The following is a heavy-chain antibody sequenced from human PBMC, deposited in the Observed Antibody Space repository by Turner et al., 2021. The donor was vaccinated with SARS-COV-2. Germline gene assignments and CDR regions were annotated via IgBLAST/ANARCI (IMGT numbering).Heavy chain of an antibody. CDR1: GFTFSTYE. D-gene: IGHD2-8*02. CDR2: ISASGSPI. J-gene: IGHJ4*02. Sequence: EVQLVESGGGLVQPGGSLRLSCAVSGFTFSTYELNWVRQAPGKGLEWVSFISASGSPIYYADSVKGRFTISRDNAKNSLYLQMNSLRADDTALYYCARDYRWQLRGGAFDYWGQGTLVTVS. V-gene: IGHV3-48*03. CDR3: ARDYRWQLRGGAFDY.